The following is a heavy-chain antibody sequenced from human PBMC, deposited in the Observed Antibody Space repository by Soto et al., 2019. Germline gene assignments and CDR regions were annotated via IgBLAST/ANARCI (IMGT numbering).Heavy chain of an antibody. Sequence: GGALRLSCTASGFTFTSYGMGWVRQAPGKGLQWVSTIRGDGGQTHYTDSVKGRFSISRDNSKNTVYLQMDSLRAEDTAMYFCARDVGLDSDDFFAYWGQGTQVTVSS. J-gene: IGHJ4*02. V-gene: IGHV3-23*01. CDR3: ARDVGLDSDDFFAY. CDR1: GFTFTSYG. D-gene: IGHD3-9*01. CDR2: IRGDGGQT.